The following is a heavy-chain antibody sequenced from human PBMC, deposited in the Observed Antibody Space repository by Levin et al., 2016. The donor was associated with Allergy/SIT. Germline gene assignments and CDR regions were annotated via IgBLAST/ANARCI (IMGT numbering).Heavy chain of an antibody. V-gene: IGHV1-69*01. CDR2: IIPIFGTA. CDR3: ARDPPLRYFDCSFPCGMDV. Sequence: WVRQAPGQGLEWMGGIIPIFGTANYAQKFQGRVTITADESTSTAYMELSSLRSEDTAVYYCARDPPLRYFDCSFPCGMDVWGRRDHGHHLL. J-gene: IGHJ6*02. D-gene: IGHD3-9*01.